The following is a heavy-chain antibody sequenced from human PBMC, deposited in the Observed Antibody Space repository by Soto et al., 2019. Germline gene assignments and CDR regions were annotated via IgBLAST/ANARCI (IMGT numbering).Heavy chain of an antibody. CDR2: ISGSGGST. CDR3: AKGLPAVAGGFDY. CDR1: GFTFSSYA. Sequence: EVQLLESGGGLVQPGGSLRLSCAASGFTFSSYAMSWVRQAPGKGLEWVSAISGSGGSTYYADSVKGRFTISRDNSKNTLYLQMNSRRPVDTAVYYCAKGLPAVAGGFDYWCQGTLVTVSS. D-gene: IGHD6-19*01. V-gene: IGHV3-23*01. J-gene: IGHJ4*02.